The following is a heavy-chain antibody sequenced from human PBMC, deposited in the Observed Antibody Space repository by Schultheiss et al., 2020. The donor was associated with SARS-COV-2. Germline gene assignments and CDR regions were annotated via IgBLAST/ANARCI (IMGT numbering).Heavy chain of an antibody. V-gene: IGHV4-59*01. Sequence: SETLSLTCSVSGSSITGFFWTWIRQPPGKGLEPIGNIYFTGITKYNPSLKSRVTISIDTSKNQFSLKLGSVTAADTAVYFCARATRVESLFSVRGGSFDFWGRGALVTVSS. CDR3: ARATRVESLFSVRGGSFDF. J-gene: IGHJ4*02. CDR2: IYFTGIT. D-gene: IGHD5-24*01. CDR1: GSSITGFF.